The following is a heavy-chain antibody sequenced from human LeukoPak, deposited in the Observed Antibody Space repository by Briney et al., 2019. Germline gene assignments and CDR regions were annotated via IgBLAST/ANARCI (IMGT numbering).Heavy chain of an antibody. Sequence: SETLSLTCFVSGDSISSNNYYWLWIRQPPGKGLEWIGTISYSGNTYYNPSLKSRFTMSLDTSKNQFSLKLSSVTAADTVVYYCARKVVADWFDPWGQGTLVTVSS. D-gene: IGHD2-21*01. V-gene: IGHV4-39*01. CDR1: GDSISSNNYY. CDR2: ISYSGNT. CDR3: ARKVVADWFDP. J-gene: IGHJ5*02.